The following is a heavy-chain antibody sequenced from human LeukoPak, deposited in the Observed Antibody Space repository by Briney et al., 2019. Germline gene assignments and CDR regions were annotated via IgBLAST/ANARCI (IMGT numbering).Heavy chain of an antibody. D-gene: IGHD3-10*01. CDR3: ARAGDARGSADY. CDR1: GFTFSSYG. CDR2: ISYDGSNK. Sequence: PGRSLRLSCAASGFTFSSYGMHWVRQAPGKGLEWVAVISYDGSNKYYADSVKGRFTISRDNSKNTLYLQMNSLRAEDTAVYYCARAGDARGSADYWGQGTLVTVSS. J-gene: IGHJ4*02. V-gene: IGHV3-30*03.